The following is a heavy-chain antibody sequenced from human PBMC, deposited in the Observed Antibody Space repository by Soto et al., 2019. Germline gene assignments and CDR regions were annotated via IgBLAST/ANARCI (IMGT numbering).Heavy chain of an antibody. J-gene: IGHJ5*02. Sequence: QVQLVQSGAEVKKPGASVKVSCKASGYNFTSYGISWVRQAPGQGLEWMGWISAYNGNTNYAQKLHGRVTMTTNTSTSTAYIERRSLRSEDTAVYYCARDKGDGSGSYYGSWGQGTLVTVSS. CDR3: ARDKGDGSGSYYGS. CDR1: GYNFTSYG. D-gene: IGHD3-10*01. V-gene: IGHV1-18*01. CDR2: ISAYNGNT.